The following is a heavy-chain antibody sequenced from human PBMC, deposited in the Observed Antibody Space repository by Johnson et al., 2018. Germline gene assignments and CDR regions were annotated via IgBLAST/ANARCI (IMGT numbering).Heavy chain of an antibody. CDR3: AKDGGTFSSYDYYYMDV. CDR2: IGTAGDT. Sequence: VQLVQSGGGVVQPGRSLRLSCAASGFTFSSYDMHWVRQATGKGLEWVSAIGTAGDTYYPGSVKGPFTISRENAKNSLYLQMNSLRPEDTAVYFCAKDGGTFSSYDYYYMDVWGKGTTVTVSS. V-gene: IGHV3-13*01. D-gene: IGHD3-16*01. J-gene: IGHJ6*03. CDR1: GFTFSSYD.